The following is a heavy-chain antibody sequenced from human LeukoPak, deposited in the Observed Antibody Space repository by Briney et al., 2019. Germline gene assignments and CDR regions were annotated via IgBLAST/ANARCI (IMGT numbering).Heavy chain of an antibody. CDR1: GCIFNNAW. CDR2: IKTNTDGGTT. J-gene: IGHJ4*02. CDR3: SLPAGVHFDG. V-gene: IGHV3-15*01. D-gene: IGHD3-10*01. Sequence: GGSLRLSCAASGCIFNNAWMSWVRQAPGKGREGVGRIKTNTDGGTTDYAGTVRDRFTISSDDSKSTVYLQMNSLQSEYTSVYYCSLPAGVHFDGWGQGTLVTVSS.